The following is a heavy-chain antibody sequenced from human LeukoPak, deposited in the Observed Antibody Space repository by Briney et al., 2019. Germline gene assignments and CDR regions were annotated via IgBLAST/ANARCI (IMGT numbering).Heavy chain of an antibody. CDR3: ARDLGEQQLVPEGPHYYGMYV. CDR1: GYTFTSYY. V-gene: IGHV1-46*01. CDR2: INPSGGST. Sequence: ASVKVSCKASGYTFTSYYMHWVRQAPSQGLDWMGLINPSGGSTSYAQNFQGRVTMTRDTSTSTVYMELSSLRSEDTAVYYCARDLGEQQLVPEGPHYYGMYVWGQGTTVTVSS. J-gene: IGHJ6*02. D-gene: IGHD6-13*01.